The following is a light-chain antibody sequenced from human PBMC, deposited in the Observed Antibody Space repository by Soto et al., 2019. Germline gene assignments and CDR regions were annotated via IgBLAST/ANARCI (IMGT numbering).Light chain of an antibody. Sequence: EIVLTQSPATLSLSPGERATLSCRASQSVRSHLAWYRQKPGQAPRLLIYDAVNRATGIPARFSGSGSGTDFTLSISSLESEDFAVYYCQQRSNWPASVTFGQGTRLEIK. J-gene: IGKJ5*01. CDR2: DAV. CDR3: QQRSNWPASVT. CDR1: QSVRSH. V-gene: IGKV3-11*01.